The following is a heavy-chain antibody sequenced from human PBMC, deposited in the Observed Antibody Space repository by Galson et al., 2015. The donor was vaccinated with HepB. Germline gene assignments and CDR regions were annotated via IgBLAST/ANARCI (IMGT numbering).Heavy chain of an antibody. V-gene: IGHV3-9*01. D-gene: IGHD1-1*01. CDR1: GFTFSSYD. CDR3: AKGSSGHGGYNYYYYMDV. CDR2: ITWNSDSI. J-gene: IGHJ6*03. Sequence: SLRLSCAASGFTFSSYDMHWVRQATGKGLEWVSGITWNSDSIGYADSVKGRFTISRDNAKNSLYLQMNSLRAEDTALYYCAKGSSGHGGYNYYYYMDVWGKGTTVTVSS.